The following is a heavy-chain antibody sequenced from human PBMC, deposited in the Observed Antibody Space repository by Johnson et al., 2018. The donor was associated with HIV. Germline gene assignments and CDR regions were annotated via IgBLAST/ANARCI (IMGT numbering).Heavy chain of an antibody. Sequence: VESGGGVVQPGRSLRLSCAASGFTVSRNYMSWVRQAPGKGLEWVSVIYSGGSTYYADSVKGRFTISRDNSRNTLYLQMNSLRAEDTAVYYCARVHSGGAFDIWGQGTMVTVSS. CDR3: ARVHSGGAFDI. CDR2: IYSGGST. V-gene: IGHV3-66*01. CDR1: GFTVSRNY. J-gene: IGHJ3*02.